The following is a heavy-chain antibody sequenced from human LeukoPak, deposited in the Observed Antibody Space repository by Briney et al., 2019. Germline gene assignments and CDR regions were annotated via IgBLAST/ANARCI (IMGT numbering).Heavy chain of an antibody. D-gene: IGHD2-21*02. J-gene: IGHJ4*02. V-gene: IGHV4-59*12. CDR2: IYYSGST. CDR1: GGSISSYY. CDR3: ATFALSADPYCGGDCYNYFDY. Sequence: SETLSLTCTVSGGSISSYYWSWIRQPPGKGLEWIGYIYYSGSTYYNPSLKSRVTISVDTSKNQFSLKLSSVTAADTAVYYCATFALSADPYCGGDCYNYFDYWGQGTLVTVSS.